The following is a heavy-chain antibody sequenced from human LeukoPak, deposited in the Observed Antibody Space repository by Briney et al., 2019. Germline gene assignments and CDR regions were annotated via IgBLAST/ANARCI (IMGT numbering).Heavy chain of an antibody. CDR3: AKPSRSSSNEY. J-gene: IGHJ4*02. CDR1: GFIFTNYW. D-gene: IGHD6-13*01. Sequence: GGSLRLSCAASGFIFTNYWMTWVRRAPGKGLEWVANIKEDGSQKYYVDSVKGRFTISRDNAKNSLYLQMNSLRAEDTAVYYCAKPSRSSSNEYWGQGTLVTVSS. V-gene: IGHV3-7*05. CDR2: IKEDGSQK.